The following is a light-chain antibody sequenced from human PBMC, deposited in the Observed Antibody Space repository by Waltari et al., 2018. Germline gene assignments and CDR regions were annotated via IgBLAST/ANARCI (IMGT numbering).Light chain of an antibody. CDR3: HSRDASGVAGS. J-gene: IGLJ2*01. CDR2: DKN. Sequence: SSELTQDPAVSVAMGQTVRITCQGDSPRSYYASWYQQRPGQAPILGIYDKNNRPSGVPDRFSGSSSHNTGSLTITGAQAEDEASYYCHSRDASGVAGSFGGGTKLTVL. V-gene: IGLV3-19*01. CDR1: SPRSYY.